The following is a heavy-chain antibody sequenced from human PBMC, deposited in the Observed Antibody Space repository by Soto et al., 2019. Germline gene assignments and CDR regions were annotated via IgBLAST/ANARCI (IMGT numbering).Heavy chain of an antibody. D-gene: IGHD6-6*01. V-gene: IGHV1-18*01. CDR2: ISAYNGNT. CDR1: GYTFTSYG. Sequence: ASVKVSCKASGYTFTSYGISWVRQAPGQGLEWMGWISAYNGNTNYAQKLQGRVTMTTDTPTSTAYMELRSLRSDDTAVYYCARYKAARSPYYYYGMDVWGQGTTVTVSS. J-gene: IGHJ6*02. CDR3: ARYKAARSPYYYYGMDV.